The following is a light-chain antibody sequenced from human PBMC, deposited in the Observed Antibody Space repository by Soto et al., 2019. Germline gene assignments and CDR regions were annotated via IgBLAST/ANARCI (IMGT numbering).Light chain of an antibody. CDR2: GAS. CDR3: QQYGSSPPLT. CDR1: QSVSSSF. J-gene: IGKJ4*01. Sequence: EFVLTQSPGTLSVSPGERATLSCRASQSVSSSFAAWHQQKPGQPPRILTYGASTRATGIPDRFSGSGSGTDFTLTISRLEPEDFAVYYCQQYGSSPPLTFGRGTKVEIK. V-gene: IGKV3-20*01.